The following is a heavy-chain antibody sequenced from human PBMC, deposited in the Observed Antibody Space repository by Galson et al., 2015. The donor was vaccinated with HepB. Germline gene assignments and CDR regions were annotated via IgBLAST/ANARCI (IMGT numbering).Heavy chain of an antibody. J-gene: IGHJ4*02. CDR1: GFTFSRNA. V-gene: IGHV3-23*01. D-gene: IGHD2-21*02. CDR2: ISASGATT. CDR3: AKVRGLTNTWADCFDY. Sequence: SLRLSCAASGFTFSRNAMSWVRQAPGKGLEWVSGISASGATTYYADSVKGRFSVSRDNSKNTLFLQMNILRADDTARYYCAKVRGLTNTWADCFDYWGQGTLVTVSS.